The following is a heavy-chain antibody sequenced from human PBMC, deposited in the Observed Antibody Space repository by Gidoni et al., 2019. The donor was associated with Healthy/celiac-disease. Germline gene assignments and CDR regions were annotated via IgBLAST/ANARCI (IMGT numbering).Heavy chain of an antibody. CDR1: GFTFSTYG. CDR2: ISYDGSKK. J-gene: IGHJ4*02. D-gene: IGHD6-19*01. Sequence: QVQLVESGGGVVQPGRSLGLSCAASGFTFSTYGMHWVRQGPGKGLECVAVISYDGSKKDDADAVKGRFTISRDNSKNTLYLQMNSLRAEDTAVYYCARVSGSKKTICGVAVACPFDYWGQGTLVTVSS. V-gene: IGHV3-30*03. CDR3: ARVSGSKKTICGVAVACPFDY.